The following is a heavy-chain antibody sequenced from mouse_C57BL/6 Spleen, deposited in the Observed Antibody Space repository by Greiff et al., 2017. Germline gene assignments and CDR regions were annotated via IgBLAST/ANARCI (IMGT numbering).Heavy chain of an antibody. D-gene: IGHD2-2*01. CDR1: GYTFTDYE. J-gene: IGHJ2*01. Sequence: QVQLQQSGAELVRPGASVTLSCKASGYTFTDYEMHWVKQTPVHGLEWIGAIDPETGGTAYNQKFKGKAILTADKSSSTAYMELRSLTSEDSAVYYCTSGGYPFDYWGQGTTLTVSS. V-gene: IGHV1-15*01. CDR2: IDPETGGT. CDR3: TSGGYPFDY.